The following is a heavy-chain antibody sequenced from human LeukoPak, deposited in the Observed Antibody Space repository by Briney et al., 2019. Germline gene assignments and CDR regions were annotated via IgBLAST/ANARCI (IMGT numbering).Heavy chain of an antibody. CDR1: GFTFSSYA. CDR2: ISGSGGST. CDR3: AKTVDFYYYYYMDV. Sequence: GESLRLSCAASGFTFSSYAMSWVRQAPGKGLEWVSAISGSGGSTYYADSVKGRFTISRDNSKNTLYLQMNSLRAEDTAVYYCAKTVDFYYYYYMDVWGKGTTVTVSS. J-gene: IGHJ6*03. V-gene: IGHV3-23*01.